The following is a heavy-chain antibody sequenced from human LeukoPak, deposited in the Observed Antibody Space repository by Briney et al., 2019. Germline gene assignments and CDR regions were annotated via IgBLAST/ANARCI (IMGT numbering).Heavy chain of an antibody. CDR1: GFTFSSYG. D-gene: IGHD6-19*01. CDR2: ISYDGSNK. V-gene: IGHV3-30*18. Sequence: GGSLRLSCAASGFTFSSYGMDWVRQAPGKGLEWVAGISYDGSNKYHADSVKGRFTISRDNSKNTLYLQMNSLRTKDTAMYYCANGLAQGLAAQGMAVANRLFEYWGQGTLVTVSS. J-gene: IGHJ4*02. CDR3: ANGLAQGLAAQGMAVANRLFEY.